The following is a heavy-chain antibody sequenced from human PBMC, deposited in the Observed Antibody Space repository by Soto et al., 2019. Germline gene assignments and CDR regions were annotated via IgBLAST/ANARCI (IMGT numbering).Heavy chain of an antibody. Sequence: QVQLVESGGGVVQPGRSLRLSCAASGFTFSSYGMHWVRQAPGKGLEWVAVIWYDGSNKYYADSVKGRFTISRDNSKNTLYLQMNSRRAEDTAVYYCAREGSYYDFWSGYYTTHLDYWGQGTLVTVSS. CDR2: IWYDGSNK. CDR1: GFTFSSYG. V-gene: IGHV3-33*01. CDR3: AREGSYYDFWSGYYTTHLDY. J-gene: IGHJ4*02. D-gene: IGHD3-3*01.